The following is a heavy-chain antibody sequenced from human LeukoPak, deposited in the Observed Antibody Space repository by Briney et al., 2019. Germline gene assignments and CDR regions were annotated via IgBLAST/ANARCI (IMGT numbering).Heavy chain of an antibody. D-gene: IGHD3-9*01. CDR2: IYSGGST. Sequence: GGSLRLSCRASGFTFNDYHMSWLRQAPGKGLEWVSVIYSGGSTDYSDSVKGGCTISRDTTKKRRYLQMNSMRREDTAVYYCARSSHYDILTGYSEEDAFDIWGQGTMVTVSS. V-gene: IGHV3-53*01. J-gene: IGHJ3*02. CDR3: ARSSHYDILTGYSEEDAFDI. CDR1: GFTFNDYH.